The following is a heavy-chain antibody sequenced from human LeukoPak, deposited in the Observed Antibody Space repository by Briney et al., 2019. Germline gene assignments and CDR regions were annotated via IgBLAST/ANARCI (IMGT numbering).Heavy chain of an antibody. CDR2: IYYSGST. D-gene: IGHD1-7*01. CDR3: VRDRELNY. CDR1: GGSFSGYY. V-gene: IGHV4-59*01. J-gene: IGHJ4*02. Sequence: PSETLSLTCAVYGGSFSGYYWSWIRQPPGKGLEWIGYIYYSGSTNYNPSLKSRVTISVDTSKNQFSLKLSSVTAADTAVYYCVRDRELNYWGQGTLVTVSS.